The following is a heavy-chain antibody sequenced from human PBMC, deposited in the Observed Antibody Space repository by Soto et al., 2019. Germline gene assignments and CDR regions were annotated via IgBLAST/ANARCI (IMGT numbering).Heavy chain of an antibody. D-gene: IGHD1-1*01. Sequence: GESLKISCKGSGYIFTNFWMAWVRQMPGKALEWMGMIYPGDSDTKYSPSFQGQVTISADKSINTAYLQCASLQASDTAMYYSASVSGLDSQSVFDIWGQGT. V-gene: IGHV5-51*01. CDR2: IYPGDSDT. CDR1: GYIFTNFW. J-gene: IGHJ4*02. CDR3: ASVSGLDSQSVFDI.